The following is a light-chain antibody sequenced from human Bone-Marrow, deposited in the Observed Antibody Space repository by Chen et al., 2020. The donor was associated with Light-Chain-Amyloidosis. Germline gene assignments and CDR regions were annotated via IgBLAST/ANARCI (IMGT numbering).Light chain of an antibody. J-gene: IGLJ2*01. V-gene: IGLV3-25*03. CDR1: DLPTRY. CDR3: QSADSSGTYEVI. Sequence: SYELTQPPSVSVSPGQTSRITCSGDDLPTRYAYWYQQKPGQPPVLVIHRDTERPSGISERVSGSSSGTTATLTISGVQAEDEADYHCQSADSSGTYEVIFGGGTKLTVL. CDR2: RDT.